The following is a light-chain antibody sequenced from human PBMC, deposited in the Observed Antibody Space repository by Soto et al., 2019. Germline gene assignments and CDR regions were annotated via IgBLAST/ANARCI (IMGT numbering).Light chain of an antibody. CDR1: RSDVGGYNY. J-gene: IGLJ2*01. CDR2: DVS. V-gene: IGLV2-14*01. Sequence: QSALTQPASVSGSPGQSITISCTGTRSDVGGYNYVSWYQQHPGKAPKLMIYDVSNRPSGVSNRFSGSKSGNTASLTISGLQAEYEADYYCSSYTSSSTLGVVFGGGTQLTVL. CDR3: SSYTSSSTLGVV.